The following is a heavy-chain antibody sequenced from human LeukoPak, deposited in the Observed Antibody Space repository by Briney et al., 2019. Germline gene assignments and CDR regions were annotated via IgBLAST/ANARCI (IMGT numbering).Heavy chain of an antibody. Sequence: SETLSLTCTVSGGSISSYCWSWIRQPAGKGLEWIGRIYTSGSTNYNPSLKSRVTISVDKSKNQFSLKLSSVTAADTAVYYCARDLEYSSSTNAFDIWGQGTMVTVSS. J-gene: IGHJ3*02. CDR1: GGSISSYC. D-gene: IGHD6-6*01. CDR2: IYTSGST. V-gene: IGHV4-4*07. CDR3: ARDLEYSSSTNAFDI.